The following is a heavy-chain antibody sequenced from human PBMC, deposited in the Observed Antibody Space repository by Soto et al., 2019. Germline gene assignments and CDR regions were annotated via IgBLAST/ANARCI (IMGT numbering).Heavy chain of an antibody. V-gene: IGHV4-39*01. CDR1: GGSISSSSYY. J-gene: IGHJ4*02. Sequence: QLQLQESGPGLVKPSETLSLTCTVSGGSISSSSYYWGWIRQPPGKGLEWIGSIYYSGSTYYNPSLKSRVTISVDTSKNQFSLKLSSVTAADTAVYYCARHRQRVNYFDYWGQGTLVTVSS. CDR3: ARHRQRVNYFDY. D-gene: IGHD4-4*01. CDR2: IYYSGST.